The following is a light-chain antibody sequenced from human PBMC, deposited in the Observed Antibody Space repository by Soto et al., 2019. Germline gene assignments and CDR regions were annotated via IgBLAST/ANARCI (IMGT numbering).Light chain of an antibody. J-gene: IGLJ3*02. Sequence: QSVPTQPASVSGSPGQSITISCTGSSSDVGGYNYVSWYQHHPGKAPKLMIYDVSNRPSGVSNRFSGSKSGNTASLTISGLQAEDEADYYCSSFTRSNIWVFGGGTQLTVL. CDR1: SSDVGGYNY. CDR2: DVS. CDR3: SSFTRSNIWV. V-gene: IGLV2-14*03.